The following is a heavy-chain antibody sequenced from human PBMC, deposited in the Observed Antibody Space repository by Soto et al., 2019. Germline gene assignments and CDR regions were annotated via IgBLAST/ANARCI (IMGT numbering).Heavy chain of an antibody. Sequence: EVQLVESGGGLVQPGGSLRLSCAASGFTCSDHYMDWVRQAPGKGLEWVGRTRNKANSYTTEYAASVKGRFTISRDDSKNSLYLQMNSLKTEDTAVYYCARVDTAMVIGDYWGQGTLVTVSS. D-gene: IGHD5-18*01. CDR1: GFTCSDHY. CDR3: ARVDTAMVIGDY. J-gene: IGHJ4*02. V-gene: IGHV3-72*01. CDR2: TRNKANSYTT.